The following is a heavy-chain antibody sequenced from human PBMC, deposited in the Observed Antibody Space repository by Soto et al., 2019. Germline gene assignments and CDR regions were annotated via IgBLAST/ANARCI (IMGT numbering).Heavy chain of an antibody. D-gene: IGHD3-22*01. J-gene: IGHJ4*02. CDR2: ISDGGDAT. V-gene: IGHV3-23*01. Sequence: PGGSLRLSCAASGFSFSSYEMNWVRQAPGKGLEWVSAISDGGDATYYADSVKGRFTISRDNSKNTLYLQMDSLRAEDTAVYYCAKNRGIIMIAESWGQGTLVTSPQ. CDR1: GFSFSSYE. CDR3: AKNRGIIMIAES.